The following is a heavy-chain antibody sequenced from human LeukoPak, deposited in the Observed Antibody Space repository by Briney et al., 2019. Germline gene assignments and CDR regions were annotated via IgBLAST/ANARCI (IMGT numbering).Heavy chain of an antibody. CDR2: IRYDGSNK. CDR1: GFTFSSYG. CDR3: SKDLTSDFGGDLDP. J-gene: IGHJ5*02. Sequence: GGSLRLSCAASGFTFSSYGMHWVRQAPGKGLEWVAFIRYDGSNKYYADSVKGRFTISRDNSKSTVYLQINSLRVEDAAVYYCSKDLTSDFGGDLDPWGQGTLVTVSS. D-gene: IGHD3-10*01. V-gene: IGHV3-30*02.